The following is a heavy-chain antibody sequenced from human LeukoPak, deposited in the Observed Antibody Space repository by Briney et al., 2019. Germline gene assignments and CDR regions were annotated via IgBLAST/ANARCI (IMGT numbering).Heavy chain of an antibody. CDR2: INHSGST. V-gene: IGHV4-34*01. CDR3: ARVSGWDHLNWFDP. D-gene: IGHD6-19*01. CDR1: GGSFSGYY. J-gene: IGHJ5*02. Sequence: TSETLSLTCAVYGGSFSGYYWSWIRQPPGKGLEWIGEINHSGSTNYNPSLKSRVTISVDTSKNQFSLKLSSVTAADTAVYYCARVSGWDHLNWFDPWGQGTLVTVSS.